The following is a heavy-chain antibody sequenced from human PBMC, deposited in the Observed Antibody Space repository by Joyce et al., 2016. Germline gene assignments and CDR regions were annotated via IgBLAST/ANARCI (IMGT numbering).Heavy chain of an antibody. CDR2: INPNNGDT. V-gene: IGHV1-2*02. J-gene: IGHJ5*02. Sequence: QIQLVQSGAEVKRPGASVKVSCKTWGYTFTNYYIPWVRQAPGQGLQWMGLINPNNGDTIFAPNFQGRVTLTRDTSTSTAYMELSSLRSDDTAVYYCGRGQKTFDPWGQGTLVIVS. CDR3: GRGQKTFDP. CDR1: GYTFTNYY.